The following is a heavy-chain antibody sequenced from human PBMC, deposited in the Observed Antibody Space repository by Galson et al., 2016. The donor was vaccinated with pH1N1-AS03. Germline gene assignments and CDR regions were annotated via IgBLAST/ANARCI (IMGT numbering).Heavy chain of an antibody. CDR1: GFTFRTYG. Sequence: SLRLSCAASGFTFRTYGMNWVRQAPGKGLEWVSSISSSSSYICYADSVNGRFTISRDNARNSLYLQMNSLSAEDTAVYYCARRSAAVSGTGCVDVWGQGTTVTVSS. V-gene: IGHV3-21*01. D-gene: IGHD6-19*01. J-gene: IGHJ6*02. CDR2: ISSSSSYI. CDR3: ARRSAAVSGTGCVDV.